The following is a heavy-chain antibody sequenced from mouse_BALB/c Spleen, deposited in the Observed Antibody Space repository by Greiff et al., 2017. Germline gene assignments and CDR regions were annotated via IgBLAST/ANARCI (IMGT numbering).Heavy chain of an antibody. CDR2: ISYSGST. D-gene: IGHD2-4*01. CDR1: GYSITSDYA. Sequence: EVMLVESGPGLVKPSQSLSLTCTVTGYSITSDYAWNWIRQFPGNKLEWMGYISYSGSTSYNPSLKSRISITRDTSKNQFFLQLNSVTTEDTATYYCASDYAWFAYWGQGTLVTVSA. CDR3: ASDYAWFAY. J-gene: IGHJ3*01. V-gene: IGHV3-2*02.